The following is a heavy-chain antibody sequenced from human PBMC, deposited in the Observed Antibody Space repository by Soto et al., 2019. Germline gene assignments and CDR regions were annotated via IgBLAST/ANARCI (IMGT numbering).Heavy chain of an antibody. Sequence: SETLSLTCAVSGYSISSGYYWGWIRQPPGKGLEWIGSIYHSGSTYYNPSLKSRVTISVDTSKNQFSLKLSSVTAADTAVYYCAREAHIVVVPAAIDYYYGMDVWGQGTTVTV. CDR3: AREAHIVVVPAAIDYYYGMDV. CDR1: GYSISSGYY. CDR2: IYHSGST. D-gene: IGHD2-2*02. J-gene: IGHJ6*02. V-gene: IGHV4-38-2*02.